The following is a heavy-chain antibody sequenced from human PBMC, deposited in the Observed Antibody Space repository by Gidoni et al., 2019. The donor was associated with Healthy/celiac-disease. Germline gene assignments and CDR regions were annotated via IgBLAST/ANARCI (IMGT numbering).Heavy chain of an antibody. D-gene: IGHD2-2*01. Sequence: EVQLVESGGGLVKPGGSLRLSCAASGFTFSSYSMNWVRQAPGKGLEWVSSISSSSSYRYYADSVKGRFTISRDNAKKSMYLQMNSLRAEDTAVYYCARSGSVPAAMEVGLGLHYYYGMDVWGQGTTVTVSS. CDR2: ISSSSSYR. CDR3: ARSGSVPAAMEVGLGLHYYYGMDV. CDR1: GFTFSSYS. J-gene: IGHJ6*02. V-gene: IGHV3-21*01.